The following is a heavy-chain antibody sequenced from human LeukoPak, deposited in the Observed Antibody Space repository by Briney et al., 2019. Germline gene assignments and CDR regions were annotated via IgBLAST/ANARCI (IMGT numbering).Heavy chain of an antibody. CDR2: ISWNSGSI. CDR1: DFRFYDYA. J-gene: IGHJ4*02. Sequence: GRSLRLSCAASDFRFYDYAMHWVRQAPGKGLEWVSGISWNSGSIDYVDSVKGRFIISRDNAKNSLYLEMNSLRPEDTALYYCAKGTGRYWTFFDYWGQGTLVTVSS. CDR3: AKGTGRYWTFFDY. V-gene: IGHV3-9*01. D-gene: IGHD2-21*01.